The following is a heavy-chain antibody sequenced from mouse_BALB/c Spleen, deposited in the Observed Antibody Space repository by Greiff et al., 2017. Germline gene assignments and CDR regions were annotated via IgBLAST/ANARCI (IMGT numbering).Heavy chain of an antibody. CDR2: ISSGSSTI. Sequence: EVKLVESGGGLVQPGGSRKLSCAASGFTFSSFGMHWVRQAPEKGLEWVAYISSGSSTIYYADTVKGRFTISRDNPKNTLFLQMTSLRSEDTAMYYCARSGVYGNYVAYWGQGTLVTVSA. J-gene: IGHJ3*01. D-gene: IGHD2-1*01. V-gene: IGHV5-17*02. CDR1: GFTFSSFG. CDR3: ARSGVYGNYVAY.